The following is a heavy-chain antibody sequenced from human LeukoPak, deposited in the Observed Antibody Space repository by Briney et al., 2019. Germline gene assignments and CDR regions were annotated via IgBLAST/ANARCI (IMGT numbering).Heavy chain of an antibody. D-gene: IGHD4-17*01. CDR3: ARDSTVTRQIDY. Sequence: PSETLSLTCAVYGGSFSGYYWSWIRQPPGKGLEWIGEINHSGSTNYNPSLKGRVTISVDTSKNQFSLKLSSVTAADTAVYYCARDSTVTRQIDYWGQGTLVTVSS. CDR2: INHSGST. J-gene: IGHJ4*02. V-gene: IGHV4-34*01. CDR1: GGSFSGYY.